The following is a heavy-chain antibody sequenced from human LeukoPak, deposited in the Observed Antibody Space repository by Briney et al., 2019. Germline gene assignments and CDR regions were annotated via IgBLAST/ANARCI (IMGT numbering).Heavy chain of an antibody. J-gene: IGHJ4*02. V-gene: IGHV3-30*18. Sequence: VGALRLSCVPSVCSLSSYFMHWVRPAPRKGREWVAAISDDGTNQHYADSVQGRFTISRDNSKNTRYLQMNSLRAEDTAVYYCAKDGGSSWNIDYWGQGKLVTVSS. CDR3: AKDGGSSWNIDY. D-gene: IGHD2-15*01. CDR2: ISDDGTNQ. CDR1: VCSLSSYF.